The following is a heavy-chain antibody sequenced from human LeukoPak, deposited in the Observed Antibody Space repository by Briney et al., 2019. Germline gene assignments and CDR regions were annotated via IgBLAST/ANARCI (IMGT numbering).Heavy chain of an antibody. J-gene: IGHJ4*02. CDR1: GFTFSSYW. CDR2: IYYSGST. Sequence: PGGSLRLSCAASGFTFSSYWMTWIRQPPGKGLEWIGSIYYSGSTYYNPSLKSRVTISVDTSKNQFSLKLSSVTAAGTAVYYCARAHHEYYYDSSGYYSPHPTRGPVANWGQGTLVTVSS. V-gene: IGHV4-39*07. CDR3: ARAHHEYYYDSSGYYSPHPTRGPVAN. D-gene: IGHD3-22*01.